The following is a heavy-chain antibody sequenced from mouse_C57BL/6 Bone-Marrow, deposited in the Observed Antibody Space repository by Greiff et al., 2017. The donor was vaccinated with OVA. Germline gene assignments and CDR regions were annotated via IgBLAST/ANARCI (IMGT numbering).Heavy chain of an antibody. CDR1: GYTFTSYW. CDR3: ARAYYSNYRVYYYAMDY. V-gene: IGHV1-61*01. Sequence: QVQLQQPGAELVRPGSSVKLSCKASGYTFTSYWMDWVKQRPGQGLEWIGNIYPSDSETHYNQKFKDKATLTVDKSSSTAYMQLSSLTSEDSAVYYCARAYYSNYRVYYYAMDYWGQGTSVTVSS. J-gene: IGHJ4*01. D-gene: IGHD2-5*01. CDR2: IYPSDSET.